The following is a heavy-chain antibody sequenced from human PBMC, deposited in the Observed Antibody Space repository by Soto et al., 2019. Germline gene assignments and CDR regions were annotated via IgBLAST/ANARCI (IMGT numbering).Heavy chain of an antibody. CDR1: GGSISSGGSY. CDR3: ARGVIH. D-gene: IGHD3-16*02. CDR2: IYYSWST. J-gene: IGHJ4*02. Sequence: QVQLQESGPGLVKPSQTLSLTCTVSGGSISSGGSYWSWIRQHPGKGLEWIGYIYYSWSTSYNPSLKTRLTISVATSKNQFSLKLSSVTAADTAVYYCARGVIHWGQGTLVTVSS. V-gene: IGHV4-31*03.